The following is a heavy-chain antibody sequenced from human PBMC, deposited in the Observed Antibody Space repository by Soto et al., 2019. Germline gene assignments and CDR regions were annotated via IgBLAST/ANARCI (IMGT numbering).Heavy chain of an antibody. CDR2: IDPSDSYT. D-gene: IGHD3-3*01. V-gene: IGHV5-10-1*01. J-gene: IGHJ6*02. CDR3: ARQGERITIFGVVIIGGMDV. CDR1: GYSFTSYW. Sequence: PGESLKISCKGSGYSFTSYWISWVRQMPGKGLEWMGRIDPSDSYTNYSPSFQGHVTISATKSISTAYLQWSSLKASDTAMYYCARQGERITIFGVVIIGGMDVWGQGTTVTVSS.